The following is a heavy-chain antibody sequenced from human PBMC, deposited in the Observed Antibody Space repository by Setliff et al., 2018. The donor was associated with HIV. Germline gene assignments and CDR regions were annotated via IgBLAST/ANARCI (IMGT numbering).Heavy chain of an antibody. CDR3: ARYSPRGYTLTGPY. Sequence: LSLTCTVSGGSIASGDYYWNWIRQPPGKGLEWIGYIHYSGFTYYKPSLKSRVTISVDTSKNQFSLKLNSVTAADTAVYYCARYSPRGYTLTGPYWGQGTLVTVSS. D-gene: IGHD6-25*01. CDR1: GGSIASGDYY. V-gene: IGHV4-30-4*08. CDR2: IHYSGFT. J-gene: IGHJ4*02.